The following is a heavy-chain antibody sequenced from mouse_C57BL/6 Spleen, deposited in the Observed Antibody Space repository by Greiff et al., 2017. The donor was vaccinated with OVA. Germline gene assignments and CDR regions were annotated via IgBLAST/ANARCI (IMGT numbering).Heavy chain of an antibody. V-gene: IGHV1-19*01. J-gene: IGHJ4*01. D-gene: IGHD2-3*01. CDR2: INPYNGGT. CDR1: GYTFTDYY. Sequence: VQLQQSGPVLVKPGASVKMSCKASGYTFTDYYMNWVKQSHGKSLEWIGVINPYNGGTSYNQKFKGKATLTVDKSSSTAYMELNSLTSEDSAVYYCARRGIYDGYYKAMDYWGQGTSVTVSS. CDR3: ARRGIYDGYYKAMDY.